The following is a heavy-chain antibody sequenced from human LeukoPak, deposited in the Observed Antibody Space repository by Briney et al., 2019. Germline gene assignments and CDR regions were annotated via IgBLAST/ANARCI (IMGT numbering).Heavy chain of an antibody. CDR2: ISGSGGST. D-gene: IGHD3-22*01. Sequence: GGSLRLSCAASGFTFSSYAMSWVRQAPGKGLEWVSAISGSGGSTYYADSVKGRFTISRDNSKNTLYLQMNSLGAEDTAVYYCAKDHLNYYDSSGYYDYWGQGTLVTVSS. CDR1: GFTFSSYA. V-gene: IGHV3-23*01. J-gene: IGHJ4*02. CDR3: AKDHLNYYDSSGYYDY.